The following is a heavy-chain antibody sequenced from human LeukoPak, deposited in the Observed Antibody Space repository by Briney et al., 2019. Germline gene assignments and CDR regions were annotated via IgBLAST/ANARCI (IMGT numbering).Heavy chain of an antibody. Sequence: GGSLRLSCAASGFTFSSYWMSWVRQAPGKGLEWVANIKQDGSEKYYVDSVKGRFTISGDNAKNSLYLQMNSLRAEDTAVYYCASSENDSSTYRSLDYWGQGTLVTVSS. CDR2: IKQDGSEK. V-gene: IGHV3-7*01. CDR3: ASSENDSSTYRSLDY. CDR1: GFTFSSYW. J-gene: IGHJ4*02. D-gene: IGHD3-22*01.